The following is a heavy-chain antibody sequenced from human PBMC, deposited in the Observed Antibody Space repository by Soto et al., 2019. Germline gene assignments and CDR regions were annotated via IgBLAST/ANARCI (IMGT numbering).Heavy chain of an antibody. D-gene: IGHD6-6*01. CDR2: IIPIFGTA. J-gene: IGHJ6*02. CDR1: GGTFSSSA. Sequence: SVKVSCKASGGTFSSSAISWVRQAPGQGLEWMGGIIPIFGTANYAQKFQGRVTITADESTSTAYMELSSLRSEDTAVYYCASLAARPPYYYYGMDVWGQGTTVTVSS. V-gene: IGHV1-69*13. CDR3: ASLAARPPYYYYGMDV.